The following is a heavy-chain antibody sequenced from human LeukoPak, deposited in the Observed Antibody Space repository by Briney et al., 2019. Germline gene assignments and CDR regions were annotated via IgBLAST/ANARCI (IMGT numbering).Heavy chain of an antibody. CDR1: GFTFSSYA. CDR3: AKDNPYYYDSSGYYYEDY. D-gene: IGHD3-22*01. Sequence: GGSLRLSCAASGFTFSSYAMSWVRQAPGKGLEWVSAISGSGGSTYYADSVKGRFTISRDNSKNTLYLQMNSPRAEDTAVYYCAKDNPYYYDSSGYYYEDYWGQGTLVTVSS. CDR2: ISGSGGST. J-gene: IGHJ4*02. V-gene: IGHV3-23*01.